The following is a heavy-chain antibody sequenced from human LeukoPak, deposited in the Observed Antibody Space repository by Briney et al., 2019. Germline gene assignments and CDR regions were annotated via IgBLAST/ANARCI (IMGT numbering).Heavy chain of an antibody. V-gene: IGHV4-39*07. CDR1: GGSIRSSSYF. CDR3: ARKGGSSTGDYYFDY. CDR2: IYYSGSS. J-gene: IGHJ4*02. D-gene: IGHD1-26*01. Sequence: SETLSLTCTVSGGSIRSSSYFWGWIRQPPGKGLEWIGNIYYSGSSYYNPSLKSRVTISVDTSKNQFSLKLSSVTAADTAVYYCARKGGSSTGDYYFDYWGQGTLVTVSS.